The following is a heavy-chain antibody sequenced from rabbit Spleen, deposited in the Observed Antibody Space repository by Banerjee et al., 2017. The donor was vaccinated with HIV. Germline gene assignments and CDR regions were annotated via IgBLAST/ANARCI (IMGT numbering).Heavy chain of an antibody. J-gene: IGHJ6*01. Sequence: QSLEESGGDLVKPGASLTLTCTASGVSFSSAYYMCWVRQAPGKGLEWIACIDSGSSGFTYFASWAKGRFTISKTSSTTVTLQMTSLTAADTATYFCARDSGSSFSSYGMDLWARAPSSPS. CDR2: IDSGSSGFT. CDR3: ARDSGSSFSSYGMDL. V-gene: IGHV1S40*01. D-gene: IGHD8-1*01. CDR1: GVSFSSAYY.